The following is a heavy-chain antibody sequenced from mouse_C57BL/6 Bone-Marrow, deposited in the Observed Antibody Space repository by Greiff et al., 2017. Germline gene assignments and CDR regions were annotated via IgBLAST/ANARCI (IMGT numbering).Heavy chain of an antibody. CDR3: AREDYYSNYGWFAY. J-gene: IGHJ3*01. V-gene: IGHV1-81*01. Sequence: QVQLKESGAELARPGASVKLSCKASGYTFTSYGIRWVKQRTGQGLEWIGEIYPRSGNTYYNEKFKGKATLTAAKSSSPAYMELRSLTSEDSAVYVSAREDYYSNYGWFAYWGQGTLVTVSA. D-gene: IGHD2-5*01. CDR2: IYPRSGNT. CDR1: GYTFTSYG.